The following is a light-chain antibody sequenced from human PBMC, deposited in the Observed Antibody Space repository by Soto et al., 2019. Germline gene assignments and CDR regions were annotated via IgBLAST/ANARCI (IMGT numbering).Light chain of an antibody. V-gene: IGKV1-5*03. J-gene: IGKJ1*01. CDR2: QAS. Sequence: DIQMTQSPSSLSASVGDRVTITCRPSETINTWLAWFQQKPGKAPKLLIYQASTLESGVPSRFSGSGAGTEFTLTISSLQPDDFATYYCQQYNTYSGTFGQGTKVDIK. CDR3: QQYNTYSGT. CDR1: ETINTW.